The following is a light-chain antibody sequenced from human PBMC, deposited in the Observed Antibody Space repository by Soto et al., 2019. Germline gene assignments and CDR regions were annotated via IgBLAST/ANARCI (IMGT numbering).Light chain of an antibody. Sequence: EIVLTQSPATLSLSPGERATLSCRASQSVGTNLAWYQQKPGQAPRVLIYDASDRATGIPARFSGSGSGTDFTLTISSLEPEDFAVYYGQRRGDCPLYSFGQGTKLEIK. CDR1: QSVGTN. CDR2: DAS. V-gene: IGKV3-11*01. CDR3: QRRGDCPLYS. J-gene: IGKJ2*03.